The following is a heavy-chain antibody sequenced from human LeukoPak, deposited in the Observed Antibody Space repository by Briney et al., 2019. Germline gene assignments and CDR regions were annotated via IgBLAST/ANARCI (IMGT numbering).Heavy chain of an antibody. J-gene: IGHJ4*02. CDR1: GYTFTRYG. D-gene: IGHD3-22*01. Sequence: ASVKVSCKASGYTFTRYGISWVRQAPGQGLEWMGWISAYNGNTNYAQKLQGRVTMTTDTSTSTAYMELRSLRSVDTAVYYCARVGVITMMFDYWGQGTLVTVSS. V-gene: IGHV1-18*01. CDR2: ISAYNGNT. CDR3: ARVGVITMMFDY.